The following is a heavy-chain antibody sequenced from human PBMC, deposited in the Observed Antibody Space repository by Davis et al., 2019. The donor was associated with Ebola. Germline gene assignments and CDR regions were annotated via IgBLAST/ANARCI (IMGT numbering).Heavy chain of an antibody. CDR2: ISSISSYI. CDR3: TLLQEHL. CDR1: GFTFSSYS. Sequence: GSLRLSCAASGFTFSSYSMNWVRQAPGKGLEWVSSISSISSYIYYADSVTGRFTISRDNAKNSLYLQMNSLHQGPIGLPPGTLLQEHLWG. V-gene: IGHV3-21*06. J-gene: IGHJ6*01.